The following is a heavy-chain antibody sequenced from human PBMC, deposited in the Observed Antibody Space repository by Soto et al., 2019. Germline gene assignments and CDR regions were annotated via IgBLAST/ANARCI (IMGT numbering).Heavy chain of an antibody. CDR1: GFAFNRYY. J-gene: IGHJ4*01. V-gene: IGHV3-7*03. CDR2: VDQDGSAK. CDR3: ARVAY. Sequence: GGSLRLSCEASGFAFNRYYMSWVRQAPGKGLEWVATVDQDGSAKYYVDSVQGRFTISRDNAQNSLFLQMNTLRPEDSAIYYWARVAYWGPGTPVTVS.